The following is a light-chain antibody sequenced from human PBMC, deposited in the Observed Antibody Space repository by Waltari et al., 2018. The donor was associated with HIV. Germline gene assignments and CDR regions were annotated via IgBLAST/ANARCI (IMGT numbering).Light chain of an antibody. J-gene: IGKJ4*01. V-gene: IGKV1-39*01. CDR3: QQTYITPFT. Sequence: QITQSPLSLSASVGDRVPITCRASLNITHHLNWYQHKPRKAPNLLIYGASSLQSGAPSRFSGSASGTHFSLSISSLHPEGFATYYCQQTYITPFTFGEGTEVQI. CDR2: GAS. CDR1: LNITHH.